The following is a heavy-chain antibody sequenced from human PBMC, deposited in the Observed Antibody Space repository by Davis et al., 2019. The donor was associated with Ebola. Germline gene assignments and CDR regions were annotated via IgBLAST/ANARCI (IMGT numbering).Heavy chain of an antibody. V-gene: IGHV3-11*04. CDR1: GFSSNIYY. CDR3: ARDLYGDLDY. D-gene: IGHD4-17*01. J-gene: IGHJ4*02. Sequence: GESLKISCAASGFSSNIYYMNWIRQAPGKGLEWVSYISSSGNTIYYADSVKGRFTISRDNAKNSLYLQMNILRAEDTAVYYCARDLYGDLDYWGQGTLVTVSS. CDR2: ISSSGNTI.